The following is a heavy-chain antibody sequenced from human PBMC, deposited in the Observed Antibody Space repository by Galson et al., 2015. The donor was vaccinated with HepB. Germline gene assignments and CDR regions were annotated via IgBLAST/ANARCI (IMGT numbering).Heavy chain of an antibody. V-gene: IGHV3-33*01. CDR1: GFTFSSYG. CDR3: ARGLRDYRSGGSCYLVDY. Sequence: SLRLSCAASGFTFSSYGMHWVRQAPGKGLEWVAVIWYDGSNKYYADSVKGRFTISRDNSKNTLYLQMNSLRAEDTAVYYCARGLRDYRSGGSCYLVDYWGQGTLVTVSS. J-gene: IGHJ4*02. CDR2: IWYDGSNK. D-gene: IGHD2-15*01.